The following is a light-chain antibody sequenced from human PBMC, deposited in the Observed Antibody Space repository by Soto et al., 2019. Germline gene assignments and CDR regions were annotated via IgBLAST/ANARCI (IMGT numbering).Light chain of an antibody. CDR2: DAS. Sequence: EIVLTQSPAILSLSPGERATLSCRASQSVSTYLAWCQQKPGQAPRLLIYDASTRATGIPARFSGSGFGTDSTLTISSLEPEDFAVYYCQQRSKWRTFGQGTKVDIK. V-gene: IGKV3-11*01. J-gene: IGKJ1*01. CDR1: QSVSTY. CDR3: QQRSKWRT.